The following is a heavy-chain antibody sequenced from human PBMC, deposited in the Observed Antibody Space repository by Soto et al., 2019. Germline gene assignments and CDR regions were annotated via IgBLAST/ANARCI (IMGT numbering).Heavy chain of an antibody. CDR2: IRSKAYGGTT. CDR1: GFTFGDYA. Sequence: PGGSLRLSCTASGFTFGDYAMSWVRQAPGKGLEWVGFIRSKAYGGTTEYAASVKGRFTISRDDSKSIAYLQMNSLKTEDTAVYYCTRNVIAVVWGEGTLVTVSS. J-gene: IGHJ4*02. V-gene: IGHV3-49*04. D-gene: IGHD6-19*01. CDR3: TRNVIAVV.